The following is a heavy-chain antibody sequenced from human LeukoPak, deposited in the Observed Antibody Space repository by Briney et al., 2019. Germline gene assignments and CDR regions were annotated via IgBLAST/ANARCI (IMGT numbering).Heavy chain of an antibody. J-gene: IGHJ6*02. CDR1: GGSISSYY. CDR2: IYTSGST. V-gene: IGHV4-4*07. D-gene: IGHD3-3*01. Sequence: SETLSLTCTVSGGSISSYYWSWIRQPAGKGLEWIGRIYTSGSTNYNPPLKSRVTMSVDTSKNQFSLKLSSVTAADTAVYYCARVGRERITIFGVAEKYYYGMDVWGQGTTVTVSS. CDR3: ARVGRERITIFGVAEKYYYGMDV.